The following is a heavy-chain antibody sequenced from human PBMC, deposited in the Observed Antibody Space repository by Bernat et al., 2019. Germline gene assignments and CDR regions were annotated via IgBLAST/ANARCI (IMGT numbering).Heavy chain of an antibody. CDR1: GFTFSDYY. Sequence: VQLVESGGGLVQPGGSLRLSCAASGFTFSDYYMSWIRQAPGKGLEWVSYISSSSSYTNYADSVKGRFTISRDNAKNSLYLQMNSLRAEDTAVYYCAKQPAAAKGFYFDYWGQGTLVTVSS. CDR2: ISSSSSYT. J-gene: IGHJ4*02. CDR3: AKQPAAAKGFYFDY. V-gene: IGHV3-11*05. D-gene: IGHD6-13*01.